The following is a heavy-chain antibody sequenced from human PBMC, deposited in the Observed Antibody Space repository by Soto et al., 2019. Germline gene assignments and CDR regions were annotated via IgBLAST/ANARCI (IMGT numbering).Heavy chain of an antibody. CDR1: GFTFSTYG. CDR3: AKDRAIVAPLYYFEY. CDR2: ISYEGSNK. V-gene: IGHV3-30*18. D-gene: IGHD3-22*01. J-gene: IGHJ4*02. Sequence: PGGSLRLSCAASGFTFSTYGMHWVRQAPGKGLEWVAVISYEGSNKYYADSVKGRFIISRDNSKSTLSLQMNSLRPEDTAVYFCAKDRAIVAPLYYFEYWGLGTVVTVSS.